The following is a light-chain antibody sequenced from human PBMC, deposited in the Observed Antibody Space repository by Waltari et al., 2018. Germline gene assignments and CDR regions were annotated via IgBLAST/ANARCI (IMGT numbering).Light chain of an antibody. CDR3: NSFTSSNTWV. CDR1: SSDIGSYKT. V-gene: IGLV2-18*02. J-gene: IGLJ3*02. CDR2: EVT. Sequence: QSALTQPPSVSGSPGQSVTISCTGTSSDIGSYKTVSWYQQSPGTAPQLMIYEVTNRPSGVHDRYSGSKSANTASLTIAGLQVEDESDYYFNSFTSSNTWVFGGGTRLTVL.